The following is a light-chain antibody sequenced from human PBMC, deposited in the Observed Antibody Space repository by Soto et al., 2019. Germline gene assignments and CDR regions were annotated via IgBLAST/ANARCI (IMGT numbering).Light chain of an antibody. CDR1: QSVSSSY. J-gene: IGKJ1*01. CDR2: GAS. Sequence: EIVLTQSPGTLSLSPGERATLSCRASQSVSSSYLAWYQQKPGQAPRLLIYGASSRATGIPDRFSGSGSGTDFTLTISSLEPEDFAVYYCQHYASSSWMFGQGTKVDIK. CDR3: QHYASSSWM. V-gene: IGKV3-20*01.